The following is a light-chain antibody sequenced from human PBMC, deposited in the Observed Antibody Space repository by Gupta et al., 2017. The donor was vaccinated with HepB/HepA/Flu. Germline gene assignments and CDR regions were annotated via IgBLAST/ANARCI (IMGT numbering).Light chain of an antibody. CDR3: AAWDDSLSGVV. V-gene: IGLV1-47*01. CDR1: SSNIGSNY. J-gene: IGLJ2*01. CDR2: RYY. Sequence: QSELTQPPSASGTPGQRVTISCSGSSSNIGSNYVYWYQQLPGTAPKVLIYRYYQQPSGVPDRFSGSKSGTSASLAISGLRSGDEADYYCAAWDDSLSGVVFGGGTKLTVL.